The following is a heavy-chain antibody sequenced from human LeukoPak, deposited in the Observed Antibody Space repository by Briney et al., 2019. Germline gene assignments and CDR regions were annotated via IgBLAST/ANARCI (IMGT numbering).Heavy chain of an antibody. Sequence: SVKVSCKASGGTFSSYAISWVRQAPGQGLEWMGRIIPILGIANYAQKFQGRVTITADKSTSTAYMELSSLRSEDTAVYYCARDSHYCSSASCYMEDYWGQGTLVTVSS. CDR2: IIPILGIA. D-gene: IGHD2-2*02. V-gene: IGHV1-69*04. CDR1: GGTFSSYA. CDR3: ARDSHYCSSASCYMEDY. J-gene: IGHJ4*02.